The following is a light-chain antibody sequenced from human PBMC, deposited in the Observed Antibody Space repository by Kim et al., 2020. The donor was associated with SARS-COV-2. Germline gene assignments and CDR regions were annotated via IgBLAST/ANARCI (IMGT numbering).Light chain of an antibody. Sequence: LSPGERAAHSCRASQRVSSYLAWYQQKPGQAPRLLIYDASNRATGIPARFSGSGSGTDFTLTISSLEPEDFAVYYCQQRSNWPMYTFGQGTKLEI. J-gene: IGKJ2*01. CDR1: QRVSSY. CDR3: QQRSNWPMYT. V-gene: IGKV3-11*01. CDR2: DAS.